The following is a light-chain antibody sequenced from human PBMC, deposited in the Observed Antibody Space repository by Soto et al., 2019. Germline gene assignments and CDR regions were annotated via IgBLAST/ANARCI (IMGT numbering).Light chain of an antibody. CDR3: QQYNDYSWT. CDR1: QNIDKW. CDR2: KAS. V-gene: IGKV1-5*03. Sequence: DIQMTQSPSTLSASVGDRVTITCRASQNIDKWLAWYQQKPGKAPNLLIYKASDLESGVPFRFSGSGSGTEFTLTISSLQPDDFATYYCQQYNDYSWTFGQGTKVELK. J-gene: IGKJ1*01.